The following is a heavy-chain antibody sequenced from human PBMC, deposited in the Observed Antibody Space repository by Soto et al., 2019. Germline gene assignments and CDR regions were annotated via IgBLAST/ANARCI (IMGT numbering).Heavy chain of an antibody. Sequence: QVHLVESGGGVVQPGGALRLSCAASGFTFKSFAMHWVRQAPGKGLEWVAFISDDGSNQYFADSVKGRFTISRDNSENSVSLHINSLRPGDTAVYYCGKDLDSGSYSSSYFHTWGQGTLVTVSS. CDR3: GKDLDSGSYSSSYFHT. J-gene: IGHJ4*02. V-gene: IGHV3-30*18. CDR2: ISDDGSNQ. D-gene: IGHD1-26*01. CDR1: GFTFKSFA.